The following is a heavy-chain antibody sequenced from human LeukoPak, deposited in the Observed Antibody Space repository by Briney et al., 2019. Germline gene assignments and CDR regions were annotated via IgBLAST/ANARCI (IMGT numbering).Heavy chain of an antibody. CDR1: GGSFSGYY. D-gene: IGHD2-15*01. J-gene: IGHJ4*02. V-gene: IGHV4-34*01. CDR3: ATELGYCSGGSCFRLDY. Sequence: SETLSLTCAVYGGSFSGYYWSWIRQPPGKGLEWIGEINHSGSTNYNPSLKSRVTISVDTSKNQFSLKLSSVTAADTAVYYCATELGYCSGGSCFRLDYWGQGTLVTVSS. CDR2: INHSGST.